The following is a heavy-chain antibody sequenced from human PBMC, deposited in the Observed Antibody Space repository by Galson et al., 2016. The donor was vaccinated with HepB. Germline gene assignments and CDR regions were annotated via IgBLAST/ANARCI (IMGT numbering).Heavy chain of an antibody. Sequence: SLRLSCAASGFTFSGFAIHWVRQAPGRGLEWVAGVSYDGSDEYYAGSVKGRFTISRDNSKNTLYLQMNSLRNEDTAVYYCASALGQWLVGWYWGQGTLVTVSS. CDR1: GFTFSGFA. J-gene: IGHJ4*02. CDR2: VSYDGSDE. D-gene: IGHD6-19*01. V-gene: IGHV3-30*04. CDR3: ASALGQWLVGWY.